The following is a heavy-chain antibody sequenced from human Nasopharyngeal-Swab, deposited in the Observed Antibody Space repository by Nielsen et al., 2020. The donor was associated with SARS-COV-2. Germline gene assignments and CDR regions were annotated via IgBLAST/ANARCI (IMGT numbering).Heavy chain of an antibody. J-gene: IGHJ4*02. CDR3: ARGSGCGYSGYDCSYFDY. Sequence: GRSLKISCAASGFTFSSYGMHWVRQAPGKGLEWVAVIWYDGSNKYYADSVKGRFTISRDNSKNTLYLQMNSLRAEDTAVYYCARGSGCGYSGYDCSYFDYWGQGTLVTVSS. V-gene: IGHV3-33*01. CDR2: IWYDGSNK. CDR1: GFTFSSYG. D-gene: IGHD5-12*01.